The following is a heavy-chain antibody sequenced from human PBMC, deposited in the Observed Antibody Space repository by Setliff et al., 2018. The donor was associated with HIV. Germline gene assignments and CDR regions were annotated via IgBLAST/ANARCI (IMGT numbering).Heavy chain of an antibody. J-gene: IGHJ5*02. Sequence: GASVKVSCKASGYTFTSYSMHWVRQAPGQGLEWMGMINPSDGSTRYAQKLQGRVTMTRDTSTTTVYMELRSLRSEDTAVYYCARDKTPIFGVVIATNWFDPWGQGTLVTVSS. CDR2: INPSDGST. CDR1: GYTFTSYS. CDR3: ARDKTPIFGVVIATNWFDP. D-gene: IGHD3-3*01. V-gene: IGHV1-46*01.